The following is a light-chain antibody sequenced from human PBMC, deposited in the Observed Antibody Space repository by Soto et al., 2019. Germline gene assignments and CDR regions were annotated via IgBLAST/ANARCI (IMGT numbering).Light chain of an antibody. V-gene: IGLV2-23*01. CDR2: EGS. CDR1: SSDVGSYNL. Sequence: QSVLTQPESVSGSPGQSITISCTGTSSDVGSYNLVSWYQQHPGKAPKLMIYEGSKRPSGVSNRFSGSKSGNTASLTISGLQAEDEADYYCCSYAGSRVFGGGTKLTVL. J-gene: IGLJ3*02. CDR3: CSYAGSRV.